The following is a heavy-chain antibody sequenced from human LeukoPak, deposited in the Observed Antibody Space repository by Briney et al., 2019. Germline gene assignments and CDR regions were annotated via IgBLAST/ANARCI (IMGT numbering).Heavy chain of an antibody. D-gene: IGHD5-18*01. V-gene: IGHV4-30-2*01. Sequence: SQTLSLTCTVSGGSISSGGYYWSWIRQPPGKGLEWIGYIYHSGSTYYNPSLKSRVTISVDKSKNQFSLKLSSVTAADTAVYYCARGDTAMDRWYYYYGMDVWGQGTTVTVSS. CDR1: GGSISSGGYY. CDR2: IYHSGST. J-gene: IGHJ6*02. CDR3: ARGDTAMDRWYYYYGMDV.